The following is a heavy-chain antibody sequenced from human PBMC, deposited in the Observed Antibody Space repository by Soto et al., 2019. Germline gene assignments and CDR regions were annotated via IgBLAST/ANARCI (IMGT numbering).Heavy chain of an antibody. V-gene: IGHV3-15*01. D-gene: IGHD3-9*01. CDR2: IKSKTDGGTT. CDR1: GFTFSNAW. Sequence: EVQLVESGGGLVKPGGSLRLSCAASGFTFSNAWMSWVRQAPGKGLEWVGRIKSKTDGGTTDYAAPMKGRFTISRDDSKNTLYLQMNSLKNEDTAVYYCTRPTPLDILTGYSPIRYYYYGMDVWGQGTTVTVSS. J-gene: IGHJ6*02. CDR3: TRPTPLDILTGYSPIRYYYYGMDV.